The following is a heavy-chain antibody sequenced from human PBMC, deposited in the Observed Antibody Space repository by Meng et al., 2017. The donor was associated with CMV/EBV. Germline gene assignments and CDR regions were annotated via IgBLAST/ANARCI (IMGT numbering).Heavy chain of an antibody. CDR3: ARAVGRAALTYYYGMDV. CDR2: IYSGGST. J-gene: IGHJ6*02. D-gene: IGHD6-6*01. V-gene: IGHV3-53*01. CDR1: GFTVSSNY. Sequence: GGSLRLSCAASGFTVSSNYMSWVRQAPGKGLEWVSVIYSGGSTYYADHVKGRFTISRDNSKNTLYLQMNSLRAEDTAVYYCARAVGRAALTYYYGMDVWGQGTTVTVSS.